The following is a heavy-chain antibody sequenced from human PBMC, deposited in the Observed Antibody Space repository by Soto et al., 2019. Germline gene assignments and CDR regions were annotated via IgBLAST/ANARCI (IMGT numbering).Heavy chain of an antibody. CDR2: IYYSGST. D-gene: IGHD2-15*01. J-gene: IGHJ4*02. CDR3: ARRSGVRFYNY. CDR1: GGAVYADGYY. Sequence: PSETLSLTCTVSGGAVYADGYYWGWIRQPPGKGLEWIGNIYYSGSTYYNPSLESRVTISIDASNNQFSLTMNSVTAAVTAVYYCARRSGVRFYNYWGQGKLVTVSS. V-gene: IGHV4-39*01.